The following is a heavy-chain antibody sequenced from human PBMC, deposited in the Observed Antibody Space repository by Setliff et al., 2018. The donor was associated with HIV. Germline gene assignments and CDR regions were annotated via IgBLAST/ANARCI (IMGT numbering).Heavy chain of an antibody. V-gene: IGHV1-18*01. CDR1: GYTFTSYG. Sequence: ASVKVSCKASGYTFTSYGISWVRQAPGQGLEWMGWISAYNGNTNYAQKLQGRVTMTTDTSTSTAYMEVRSLRSDDTAVYYCARDRLNVYRSGHAFDIWGQGTMVTVSS. D-gene: IGHD6-19*01. CDR2: ISAYNGNT. CDR3: ARDRLNVYRSGHAFDI. J-gene: IGHJ3*02.